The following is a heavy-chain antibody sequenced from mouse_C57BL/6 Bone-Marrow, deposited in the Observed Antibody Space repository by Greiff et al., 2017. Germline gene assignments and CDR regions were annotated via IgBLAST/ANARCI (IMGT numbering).Heavy chain of an antibody. CDR1: GFNIKDYY. CDR2: IDPENGDT. CDR3: LYYDYEAWFAY. D-gene: IGHD2-4*01. J-gene: IGHJ3*01. V-gene: IGHV14-4*01. Sequence: VQLKQSGAELVKPGASVKLSCTASGFNIKDYYMHWVKQRTEQGLEWIGWIDPENGDTKYAPKFQGKATITADTSSNTAYLQLSSLTSEDTAVYYCLYYDYEAWFAYWGQGTLVTVSA.